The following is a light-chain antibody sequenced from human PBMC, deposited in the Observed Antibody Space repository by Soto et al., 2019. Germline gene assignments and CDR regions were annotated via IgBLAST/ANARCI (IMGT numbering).Light chain of an antibody. J-gene: IGKJ2*01. CDR3: HQYNNWPPRT. V-gene: IGKV3-15*01. CDR2: VAS. Sequence: EIVMTQSPVTLSVSPGERATLSCRASQSISNHLAWYHQKPCQLPRLLIYVASTKATCTPARFSGSGSGTEFTLTISSLQSEDFAVYYCHQYNNWPPRTFGQETKLEIK. CDR1: QSISNH.